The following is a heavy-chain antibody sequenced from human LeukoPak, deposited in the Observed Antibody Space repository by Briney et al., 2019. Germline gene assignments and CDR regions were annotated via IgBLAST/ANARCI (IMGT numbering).Heavy chain of an antibody. D-gene: IGHD2-2*02. CDR1: GFTFSDYY. Sequence: GGSLRLSCAASGFTFSDYYMSWIRQAPGKGLEWVSYISSSGSTIYYADSVKGRFTISRDNAKNSLYLQMNSLRAEDTAVYYCARDRPGRYCSTISCYSASPFDPWGQGTLVTVSS. CDR2: ISSSGSTI. V-gene: IGHV3-11*01. CDR3: ARDRPGRYCSTISCYSASPFDP. J-gene: IGHJ5*02.